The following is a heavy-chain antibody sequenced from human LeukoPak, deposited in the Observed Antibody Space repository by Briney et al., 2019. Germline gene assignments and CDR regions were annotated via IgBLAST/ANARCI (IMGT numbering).Heavy chain of an antibody. D-gene: IGHD3-10*01. CDR1: GGSISRYY. J-gene: IGHJ3*02. CDR3: ARPLVRGESYDAFDI. Sequence: PSETLSLTCTVSGGSISRYYWYWIRQPPGKGLEWIGYIYYSGSTNYNPSLKSRVTISVDTSKNQFSLKLSSVTAADTAVYYCARPLVRGESYDAFDIWGQGTMVTVSS. CDR2: IYYSGST. V-gene: IGHV4-59*08.